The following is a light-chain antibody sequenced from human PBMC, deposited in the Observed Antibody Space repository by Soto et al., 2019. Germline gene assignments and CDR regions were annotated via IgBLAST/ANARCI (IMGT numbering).Light chain of an antibody. Sequence: EIKITQSPSSLSASVEDRVTIPCRASQSISSYLNWYQQKPGKAPKLPIYAASSLQSGAPSRFSGSGSGTEFTLTISSLQPDDFATYYCQQSYSTPTFGQGTRLEIK. CDR3: QQSYSTPT. J-gene: IGKJ5*01. CDR2: AAS. CDR1: QSISSY. V-gene: IGKV1-39*01.